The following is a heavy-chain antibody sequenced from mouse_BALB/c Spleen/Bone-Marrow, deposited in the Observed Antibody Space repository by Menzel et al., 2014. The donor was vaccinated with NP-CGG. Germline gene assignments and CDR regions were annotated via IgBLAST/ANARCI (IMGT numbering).Heavy chain of an antibody. J-gene: IGHJ4*01. D-gene: IGHD2-3*01. CDR2: IYPGSGST. Sequence: LKQSGSELVRPGASVKLSCKASGYTFTSYWMHWVKQRHGQGLEWIGNIYPGSGSTNYDENFKSKGTLTVDTSSSTAYMHLSSLTSEDSAVYYCTRGYYPYYYAMDYWGQGTSVTVSS. CDR1: GYTFTSYW. V-gene: IGHV1S22*01. CDR3: TRGYYPYYYAMDY.